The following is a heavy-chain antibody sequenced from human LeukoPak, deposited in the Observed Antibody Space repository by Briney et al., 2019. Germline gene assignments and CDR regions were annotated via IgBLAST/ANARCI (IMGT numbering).Heavy chain of an antibody. CDR2: IYHSGNT. J-gene: IGHJ4*02. Sequence: SETLSPTCSVSGGSISNSGYYWGWIRQPPGKTLEWIGSIYHSGNTYYNPSLRSRVTISVDTSKNQFSLKLTSVTAADTAVYYCARHIYNDYGDHEGPDHWRKGTLVTVSS. V-gene: IGHV4-39*01. CDR3: ARHIYNDYGDHEGPDH. D-gene: IGHD4-17*01. CDR1: GGSISNSGYY.